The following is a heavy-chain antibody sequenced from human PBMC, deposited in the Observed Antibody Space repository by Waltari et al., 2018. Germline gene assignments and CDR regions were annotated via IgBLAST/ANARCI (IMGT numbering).Heavy chain of an antibody. Sequence: QVQLVQSGAEVKKPGSSVKVSCKASGGTFSSYAISWVRQAPGQGLEWMGWIIPIFGTANYAQKFQGRVTITADEATSTAYMELSSLRSEDTAVYYCASGLYCSGGSCYVAVCWGQGTLVTVSS. J-gene: IGHJ4*02. CDR2: IIPIFGTA. D-gene: IGHD2-15*01. V-gene: IGHV1-69*01. CDR1: GGTFSSYA. CDR3: ASGLYCSGGSCYVAVC.